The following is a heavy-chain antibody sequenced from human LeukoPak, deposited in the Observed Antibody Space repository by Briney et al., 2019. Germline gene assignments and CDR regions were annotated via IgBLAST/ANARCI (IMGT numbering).Heavy chain of an antibody. CDR1: GASFTSNY. V-gene: IGHV4-59*08. CDR2: IYYSGTT. J-gene: IGHJ4*02. Sequence: SETLSLTCTVSGASFTSNYWSWIRQPPGKGLEWIGYIYYSGTTTYNPSLERRVTMSVDMSKTQVSLRLNSVTPTDTAMYYCARLDCGGDCFVDYWGQGTLVTVSS. D-gene: IGHD2-21*02. CDR3: ARLDCGGDCFVDY.